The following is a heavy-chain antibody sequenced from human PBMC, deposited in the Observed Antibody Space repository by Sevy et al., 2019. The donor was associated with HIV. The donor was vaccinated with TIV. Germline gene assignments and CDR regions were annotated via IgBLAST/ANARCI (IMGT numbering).Heavy chain of an antibody. CDR3: ARVEDSSGYYLYYFDY. CDR2: VSWNSRNI. D-gene: IGHD3-22*01. Sequence: GGSLRLSCSASGFTFDGYAMHWVRQVPGKGLEWVSGVSWNSRNIGYADSVKGRFTISRDNAKNSLYLQMNSLRAEDTAVYYCARVEDSSGYYLYYFDYWGQGTLVTVSS. CDR1: GFTFDGYA. V-gene: IGHV3-9*01. J-gene: IGHJ4*02.